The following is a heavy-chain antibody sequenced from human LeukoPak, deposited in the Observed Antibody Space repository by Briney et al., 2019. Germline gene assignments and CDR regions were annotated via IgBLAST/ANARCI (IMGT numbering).Heavy chain of an antibody. CDR3: ARLFAGTFDY. J-gene: IGHJ4*02. Sequence: PSETLSLTCAVYGGSFSGYYGSWIRQPPGKGLEWIGEINHSGSTNYNPSLKSRVTISVDTSKNQFSLKLSSVTAADTAVYYCARLFAGTFDYWGQGTLVTVSS. CDR1: GGSFSGYY. D-gene: IGHD1-14*01. V-gene: IGHV4-34*01. CDR2: INHSGST.